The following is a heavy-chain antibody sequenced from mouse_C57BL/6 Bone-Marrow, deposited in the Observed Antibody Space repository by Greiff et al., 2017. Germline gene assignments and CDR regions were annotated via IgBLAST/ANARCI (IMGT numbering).Heavy chain of an antibody. Sequence: QVQLQQSGAELVKPGASVKISCKASGYAFSSYWMNWVKQRPGKGLEWIGQIYPGDGDTNYNGKFKGKATLTADKSSSTAYMQLSSLTSEDSAVYFCARTIYYGNDDYWGQGTTLTVSS. CDR1: GYAFSSYW. J-gene: IGHJ2*01. V-gene: IGHV1-80*01. CDR3: ARTIYYGNDDY. D-gene: IGHD2-2*01. CDR2: IYPGDGDT.